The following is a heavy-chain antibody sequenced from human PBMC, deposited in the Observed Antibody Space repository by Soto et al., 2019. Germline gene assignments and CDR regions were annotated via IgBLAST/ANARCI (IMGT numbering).Heavy chain of an antibody. D-gene: IGHD3-10*01. J-gene: IGHJ4*02. CDR1: GGSFSGYY. Sequence: SETLSLTCAVYGGSFSGYYWSWIRQPPGKGLEWIGYIYYSGSTNYNPSLKSRVTISVDTSKNQFSLKLSSVTAADTAVYYCARDDGSGSYLLDYWGQGTLVTVSS. CDR3: ARDDGSGSYLLDY. V-gene: IGHV4-59*01. CDR2: IYYSGST.